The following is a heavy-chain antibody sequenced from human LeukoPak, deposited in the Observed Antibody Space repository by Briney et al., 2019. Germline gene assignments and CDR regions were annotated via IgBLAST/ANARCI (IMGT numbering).Heavy chain of an antibody. CDR1: GFTVSSNY. D-gene: IGHD3-9*01. V-gene: IGHV3-66*02. CDR3: ASLPVSRYFVYY. J-gene: IGHJ4*02. Sequence: AGGSLRLSCAASGFTVSSNYMRWVRQAPGKGLEWVLVIYSGGSTYDADSVKGRFTISRENSKNTLYLQMNSRRAEDTAVYYCASLPVSRYFVYYWGQRTLVTVSS. CDR2: IYSGGST.